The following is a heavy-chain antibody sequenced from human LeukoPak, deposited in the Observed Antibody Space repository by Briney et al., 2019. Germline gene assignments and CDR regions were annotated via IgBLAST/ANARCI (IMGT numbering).Heavy chain of an antibody. CDR1: GFTFSTSS. J-gene: IGHJ3*02. Sequence: GSLRLSCAASGFTFSTSSMNWVRQAPAKGLEWLSYISGSSTKIFYADSLKGRFTISGDNAKNSLYLQMNSLRDEDTAVYYCASDFLGFGDYYAFNIWGQGTMVSVSS. CDR2: ISGSSTKI. D-gene: IGHD3-10*01. CDR3: ASDFLGFGDYYAFNI. V-gene: IGHV3-48*02.